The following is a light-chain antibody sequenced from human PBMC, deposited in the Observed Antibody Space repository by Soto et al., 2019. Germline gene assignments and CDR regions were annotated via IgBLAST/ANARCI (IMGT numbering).Light chain of an antibody. Sequence: DIPMTQSPSTLSASVGDRVTITCRASQDINRWLARYQQKPGKAPKILIYNADTLESGVPSRFSGSGYGTEFILTISSLQPDDFATYYCQQFSLYWAFGQGTKVEIK. V-gene: IGKV1-5*01. J-gene: IGKJ1*01. CDR2: NAD. CDR1: QDINRW. CDR3: QQFSLYWA.